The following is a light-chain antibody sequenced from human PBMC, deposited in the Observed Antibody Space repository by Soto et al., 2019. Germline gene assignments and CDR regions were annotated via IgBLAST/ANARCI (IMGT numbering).Light chain of an antibody. V-gene: IGKV1-5*01. Sequence: DIQMTQSPSTLSASVGDRVTITCRASQNVNRWLAWYQRKPGSAPKLLIYDASSLQSGVPSRFSGSGSGTEFTLTISSLQPDDFAAYYCQQYDTYSQWPFGQGTKVAIK. CDR3: QQYDTYSQWP. CDR1: QNVNRW. CDR2: DAS. J-gene: IGKJ1*01.